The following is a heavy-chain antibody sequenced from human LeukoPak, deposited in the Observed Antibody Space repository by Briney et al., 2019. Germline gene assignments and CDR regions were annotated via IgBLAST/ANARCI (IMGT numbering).Heavy chain of an antibody. Sequence: GASVKVSCKASGYTFTTYGISWVRQAPGQGLEWVGWISGYSGNTNYARNVQGRVNMTTDTSTSTAYMELRSLTSDDTAVYYCARSTFCADDCPNWFDPWGQGTLVTVSS. J-gene: IGHJ5*02. CDR2: ISGYSGNT. CDR3: ARSTFCADDCPNWFDP. V-gene: IGHV1-18*01. CDR1: GYTFTTYG. D-gene: IGHD2-21*02.